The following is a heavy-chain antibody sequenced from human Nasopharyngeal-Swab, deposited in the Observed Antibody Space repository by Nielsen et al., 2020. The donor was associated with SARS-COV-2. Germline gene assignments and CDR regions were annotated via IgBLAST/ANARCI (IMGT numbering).Heavy chain of an antibody. V-gene: IGHV3-48*03. CDR1: GFTFDNYE. CDR2: ISTSGATI. J-gene: IGHJ5*02. D-gene: IGHD6-19*01. Sequence: GESLKISCAASGFTFDNYEMNWVRQAPGKGLEWVSYISTSGATIHYADSVRSRFTISRDNAKKSLHLQMNSLRAEDAAVYYCARASRGWSWGQGTPVTVSS. CDR3: ARASRGWS.